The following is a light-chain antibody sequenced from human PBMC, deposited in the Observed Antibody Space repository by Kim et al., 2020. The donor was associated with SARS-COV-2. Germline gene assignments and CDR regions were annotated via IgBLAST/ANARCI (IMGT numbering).Light chain of an antibody. CDR3: QQYGSSPQT. CDR2: DAS. V-gene: IGKV3-20*01. J-gene: IGKJ1*01. Sequence: EIVLTQSPGTLSLSPGERATLSCRASQSVGGTYSAWYQQKPGQPPRLLIYDASNRAIGVPDRFSGSGSGTDFTLTISRLEPEDFAVYYCQQYGSSPQTFGQGTKVDIK. CDR1: QSVGGTY.